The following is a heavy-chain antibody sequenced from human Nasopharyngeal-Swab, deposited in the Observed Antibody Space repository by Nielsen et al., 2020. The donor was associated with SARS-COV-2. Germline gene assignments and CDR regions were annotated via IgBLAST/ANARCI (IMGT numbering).Heavy chain of an antibody. CDR1: GFRFSDYY. D-gene: IGHD3-10*01. J-gene: IGHJ6*02. V-gene: IGHV3-11*01. CDR3: ASEKGYQVLLDFYYHGLDV. CDR2: ISGSGTST. Sequence: GGSLRLSCAASGFRFSDYYMDWIRQVPGKGPEWVSYISGSGTSTDSADSVKGRFSISRANANNLLYLQMHSLRGEDTAVYYCASEKGYQVLLDFYYHGLDVWGHGTAVIVSS.